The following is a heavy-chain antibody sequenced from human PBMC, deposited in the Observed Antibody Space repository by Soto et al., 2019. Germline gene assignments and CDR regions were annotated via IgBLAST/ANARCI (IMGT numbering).Heavy chain of an antibody. CDR3: VIPGGYSPGYYYYVMDV. CDR1: GFTVSSNY. D-gene: IGHD5-18*01. CDR2: IYSGGST. V-gene: IGHV3-53*01. Sequence: GGSLRLACAASGFTVSSNYMSWVRQAPGKGLEWVSVIYSGGSTYCADSVKGRFTISRDNSKNTLYLQMNSLRAEDTAVYYCVIPGGYSPGYYYYVMDVWGQGTTVTVSS. J-gene: IGHJ6*02.